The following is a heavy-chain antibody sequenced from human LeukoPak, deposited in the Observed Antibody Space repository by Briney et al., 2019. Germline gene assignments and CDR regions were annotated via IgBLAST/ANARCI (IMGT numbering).Heavy chain of an antibody. CDR1: GFTFSRYA. J-gene: IGHJ4*02. Sequence: GGSLRLSCAPSGFTFSRYAMSCVPHAPEEGVEWVSDISGSDSRTYYADSVKGRFTIPRDNSKNTLYLQMNSLRAEDTARYYCAKDRRVGCSTTTCYLFDSWGQGTLVTVSS. CDR3: AKDRRVGCSTTTCYLFDS. CDR2: ISGSDSRT. V-gene: IGHV3-23*01. D-gene: IGHD2-2*01.